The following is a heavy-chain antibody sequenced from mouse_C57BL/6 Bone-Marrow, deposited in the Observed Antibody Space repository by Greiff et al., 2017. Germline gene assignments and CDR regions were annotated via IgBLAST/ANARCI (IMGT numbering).Heavy chain of an antibody. J-gene: IGHJ1*03. CDR2: IYPGSGST. D-gene: IGHD1-1*01. V-gene: IGHV1-55*01. CDR1: GYTFTSYW. CDR3: ARGGIYYYGSSWYFDV. Sequence: QVQLQQPGAELVKPGASVKMSCKASGYTFTSYWITWVKQRPGQGLEWIGDIYPGSGSTNYNEKFKSKATLTVDTYYSTAYMQLSSLTSEDAAVYYCARGGIYYYGSSWYFDVWGTGTTVTVSS.